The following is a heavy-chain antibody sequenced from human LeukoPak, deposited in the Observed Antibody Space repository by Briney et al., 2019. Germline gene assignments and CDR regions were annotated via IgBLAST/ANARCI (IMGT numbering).Heavy chain of an antibody. CDR2: INPNSGGT. J-gene: IGHJ4*02. CDR1: GYTFPGYY. CDR3: AREHSGSSGKVFDY. Sequence: ASVKVSCKASGYTFPGYYMHWVRQAPGQGLEWMGWINPNSGGTNYAQKFQGRATMTRDASISTAYMELSRLRSDDTAVYYCAREHSGSSGKVFDYWGQGTLVTVSS. V-gene: IGHV1-2*02. D-gene: IGHD6-6*01.